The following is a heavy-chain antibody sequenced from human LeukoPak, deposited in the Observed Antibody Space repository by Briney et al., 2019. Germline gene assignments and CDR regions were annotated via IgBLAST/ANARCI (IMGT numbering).Heavy chain of an antibody. CDR2: ISYDGSNK. Sequence: GRSLRLSCAASGFTFSSYGMHWVRQAPGKGLEWVAVISYDGSNKYYADSVKGRFTISRDNAKNSLYLQMNSLRAEDTAVYYCARDQVTTSDVSYDYWGQGTLVTVSS. J-gene: IGHJ4*02. D-gene: IGHD5-12*01. CDR1: GFTFSSYG. CDR3: ARDQVTTSDVSYDY. V-gene: IGHV3-33*08.